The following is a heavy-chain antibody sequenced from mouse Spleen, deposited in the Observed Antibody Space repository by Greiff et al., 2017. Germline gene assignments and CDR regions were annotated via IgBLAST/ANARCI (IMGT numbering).Heavy chain of an antibody. D-gene: IGHD1-1*01. J-gene: IGHJ2*01. CDR3: ARLITTVVAFDY. Sequence: EVKLQESGGGLVKPGGSLKLSCAASGFTFSSYAMSWVRQTPEKRLEWVATISDGGSYTYYPDNVKGRFTISRDNAKNNLYLQMSHLKSEDTAMYYCARLITTVVAFDYWGQGTTLTVSS. CDR1: GFTFSSYA. CDR2: ISDGGSYT. V-gene: IGHV5-4*03.